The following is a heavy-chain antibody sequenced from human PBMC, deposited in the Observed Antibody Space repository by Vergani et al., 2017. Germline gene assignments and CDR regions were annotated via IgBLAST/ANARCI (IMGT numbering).Heavy chain of an antibody. CDR1: GFTFIMHA. J-gene: IGHJ3*02. Sequence: EVQLLESGGDLVQPGGSLRLSCAASGFTFIMHAMSWVRQAPGKGLAWVSTLSASDRRTHYADSVKGRFTISRDNSKNTLFLHMNSLRPEDTAVYYCAKVGRSEVAGTFGAFDIWGQGTMVTVSS. D-gene: IGHD6-19*01. CDR2: LSASDRRT. V-gene: IGHV3-23*01. CDR3: AKVGRSEVAGTFGAFDI.